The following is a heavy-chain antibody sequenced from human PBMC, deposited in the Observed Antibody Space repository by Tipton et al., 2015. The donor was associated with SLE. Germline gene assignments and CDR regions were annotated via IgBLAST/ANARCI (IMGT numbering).Heavy chain of an antibody. V-gene: IGHV4-59*08. CDR2: VHNSGSS. Sequence: LRLSCTVSGGSISTYYWSWIRQPPGKGLEWIGYVHNSGSSNYNPSLKSRVTFSVDTSKNQVSLKLTSVTAADTALYCCVRYMTKVTPYNYYGLDVWGQGP. D-gene: IGHD4-17*01. J-gene: IGHJ6*02. CDR1: GGSISTYY. CDR3: VRYMTKVTPYNYYGLDV.